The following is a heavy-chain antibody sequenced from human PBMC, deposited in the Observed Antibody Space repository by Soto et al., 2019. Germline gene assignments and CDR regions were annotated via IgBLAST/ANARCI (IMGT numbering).Heavy chain of an antibody. D-gene: IGHD2-21*02. V-gene: IGHV3-21*01. Sequence: EVQLVESGGGLVKPGGSLRLSCAASGFTFSSYSMNWVRQAPGKGLEWVSSISSSSSYIYYADSVKGRFTISRDNAKNSLYLQMNSLRAEDTAVYYCARVWGHGGGDCFGDYWGQGTLVTVSS. CDR2: ISSSSSYI. CDR3: ARVWGHGGGDCFGDY. CDR1: GFTFSSYS. J-gene: IGHJ4*02.